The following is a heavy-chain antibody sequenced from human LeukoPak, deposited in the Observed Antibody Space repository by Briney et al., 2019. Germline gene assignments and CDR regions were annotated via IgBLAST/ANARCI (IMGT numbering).Heavy chain of an antibody. Sequence: PGGSLRLSCAASGFTFSSYGMHWVRQAPGKRLEWVAVIWYDGSNKYYADSVKGRFTISRDNSKNTLYLQMNSLRAEDTAVYYCARDSSDSSGYFDYWGQGTLVTVSS. V-gene: IGHV3-33*01. J-gene: IGHJ4*02. CDR2: IWYDGSNK. CDR1: GFTFSSYG. D-gene: IGHD3-22*01. CDR3: ARDSSDSSGYFDY.